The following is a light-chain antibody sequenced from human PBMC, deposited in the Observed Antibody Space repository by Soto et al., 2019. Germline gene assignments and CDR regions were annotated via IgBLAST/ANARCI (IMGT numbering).Light chain of an antibody. Sequence: EIVLTHFPGTLSLSPGERATLSCRASQSVSNNYLAWYQQKTGQAPRLVIFGASNRATGIPDRFSASGSGTEFTLTISRLEPEDVAVYYCQQYATSPLTVGQGTKVDIK. CDR1: QSVSNNY. CDR3: QQYATSPLT. J-gene: IGKJ1*01. V-gene: IGKV3-20*01. CDR2: GAS.